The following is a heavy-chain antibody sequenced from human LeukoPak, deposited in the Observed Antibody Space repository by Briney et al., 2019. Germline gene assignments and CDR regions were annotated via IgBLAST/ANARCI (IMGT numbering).Heavy chain of an antibody. CDR1: GFTFSSYA. CDR2: IYSGGST. V-gene: IGHV3-53*01. Sequence: PGGSLRLSCAASGFTFSSYAMSWVRQAPGKGLEWVSVIYSGGSTYYADSVKGRFTISRDNSKNTLYLQMNSLRAEDTAVYYCARLSEKATIFVYWGQGTLVTVSS. CDR3: ARLSEKATIFVY. J-gene: IGHJ4*02. D-gene: IGHD5-24*01.